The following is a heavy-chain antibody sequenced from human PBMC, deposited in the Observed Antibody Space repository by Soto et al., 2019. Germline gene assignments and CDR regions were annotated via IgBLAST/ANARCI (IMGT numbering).Heavy chain of an antibody. CDR1: GYTFTSYA. Sequence: GXSVKVSCKASGYTFTSYAMHLLRQAPGQRLEWMGWINAGNGNTKYSQKFQGRVTITRDTSASTAYMELSSLRSEDTAVYYCARSPLRSFDYWGPGTLVTVSS. D-gene: IGHD4-17*01. V-gene: IGHV1-3*01. CDR3: ARSPLRSFDY. J-gene: IGHJ4*02. CDR2: INAGNGNT.